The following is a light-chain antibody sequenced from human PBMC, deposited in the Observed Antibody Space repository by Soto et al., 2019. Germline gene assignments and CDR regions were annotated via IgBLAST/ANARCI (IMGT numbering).Light chain of an antibody. CDR3: QSFDRSLSYV. Sequence: QSFLTQPPSVSVAPGQRVTMSCTGNSSNIGARYDVHWFQQLPGTAPKLLIFGNTNRPSGVPDRFSGSKSGTSASLAITGLQAEDEADYYCQSFDRSLSYVFGGGTKVTVL. J-gene: IGLJ1*01. CDR1: SSNIGARYD. CDR2: GNT. V-gene: IGLV1-40*01.